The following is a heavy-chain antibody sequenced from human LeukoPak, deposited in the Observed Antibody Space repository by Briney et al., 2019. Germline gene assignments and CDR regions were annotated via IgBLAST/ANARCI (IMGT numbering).Heavy chain of an antibody. V-gene: IGHV3-64D*06. CDR3: VKAFGGSYQFDY. J-gene: IGHJ4*02. Sequence: GGSLRLSCSASGFPFSSYGMHWVRQAPGKGLEYVSTISGKGGSTYYADSVKGRFTISRDNSKNTLYLQVSSLRAEDTAVYYCVKAFGGSYQFDYWGQGTLVTVSS. CDR1: GFPFSSYG. D-gene: IGHD1-26*01. CDR2: ISGKGGST.